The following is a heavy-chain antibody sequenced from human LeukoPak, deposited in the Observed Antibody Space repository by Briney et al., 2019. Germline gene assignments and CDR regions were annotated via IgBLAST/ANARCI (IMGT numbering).Heavy chain of an antibody. V-gene: IGHV3-30*18. CDR3: AKDYFDY. Sequence: GGSLRLSCAASGFTFSSYGMHWVRQAPGKGLEWVAVISYDGSNKYYADSVKGRFTISRDNSKNTLYLQMNSLRAEGTAVYYRAKDYFDYWGQGTLVTVSS. J-gene: IGHJ4*02. CDR1: GFTFSSYG. CDR2: ISYDGSNK.